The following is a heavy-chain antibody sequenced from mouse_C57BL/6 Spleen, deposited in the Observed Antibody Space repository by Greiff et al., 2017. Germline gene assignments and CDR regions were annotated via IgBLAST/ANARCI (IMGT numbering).Heavy chain of an antibody. CDR3: ARAFYGSSHFDY. D-gene: IGHD1-1*01. CDR1: GYTFTDYA. V-gene: IGHV1-67*01. J-gene: IGHJ2*01. CDR2: ISTYYGDA. Sequence: VKLLQSGPGLVRPGVSVKISCKGSGYTFTDYAMHWVKQSHAKSLEWIGVISTYYGDASYNQKFKDKATMTVDKTSSTAYMESARLHSEDSAVCYWARAFYGSSHFDYWGQGTTLTVSS.